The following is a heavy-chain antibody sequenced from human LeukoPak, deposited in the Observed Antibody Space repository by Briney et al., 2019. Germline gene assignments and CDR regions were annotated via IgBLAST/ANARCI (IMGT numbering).Heavy chain of an antibody. CDR3: AKDYGDYVLYYFDY. D-gene: IGHD4-17*01. CDR2: ISWDSGSI. CDR1: GFTFDDYA. J-gene: IGHJ4*02. V-gene: IGHV3-9*01. Sequence: GGSLRLSCAASGFTFDDYAMHWVRQAPGKGLEWVSGISWDSGSIGYADSVKGRFTISRDNAKNSLYLQMNSLRAEDTALYYCAKDYGDYVLYYFDYWGQGTLVTVSS.